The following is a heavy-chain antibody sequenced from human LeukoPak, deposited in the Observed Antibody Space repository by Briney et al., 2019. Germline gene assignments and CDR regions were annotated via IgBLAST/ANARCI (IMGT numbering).Heavy chain of an antibody. J-gene: IGHJ4*02. Sequence: GASVKVSCKASGGTFSSYAISWVRQAPGQGLEWMGGIIPIFGTANYAQKFQGRVTMTRDTSTSTVYMELSSLRSEDTAVYYCARGGDSYDSSGYYHQYYFDYWGQGTLVTVSS. CDR3: ARGGDSYDSSGYYHQYYFDY. V-gene: IGHV1-69*05. CDR1: GGTFSSYA. D-gene: IGHD3-22*01. CDR2: IIPIFGTA.